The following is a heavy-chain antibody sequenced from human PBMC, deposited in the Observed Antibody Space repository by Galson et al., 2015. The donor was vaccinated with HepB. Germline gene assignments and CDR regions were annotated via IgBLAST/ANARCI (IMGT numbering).Heavy chain of an antibody. J-gene: IGHJ4*02. Sequence: SVKVSCKASGYTFTSYGISWVRQAPGQGLEWVGWISAYNGNTNYAQKLQGRVTMTTDTSTSTAYMELRSMRSDDTAVYYCARDLPELLLDYWGQGTLVTVSS. D-gene: IGHD1-26*01. CDR3: ARDLPELLLDY. V-gene: IGHV1-18*04. CDR2: ISAYNGNT. CDR1: GYTFTSYG.